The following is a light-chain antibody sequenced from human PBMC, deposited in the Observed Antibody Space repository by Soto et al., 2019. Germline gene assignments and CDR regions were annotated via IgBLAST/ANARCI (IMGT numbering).Light chain of an antibody. J-gene: IGLJ1*01. Sequence: QSALTQPASVSGSPGQSITIFCTGTSSDIGIYNFVSWYQLHPGKAPKLMIYAVSTRTSGVSNRFSGSKSGNTASLTISGLQAEDDADYYCSSHNPIGTLQIFGPGTKVTVL. CDR2: AVS. CDR3: SSHNPIGTLQI. V-gene: IGLV2-14*01. CDR1: SSDIGIYNF.